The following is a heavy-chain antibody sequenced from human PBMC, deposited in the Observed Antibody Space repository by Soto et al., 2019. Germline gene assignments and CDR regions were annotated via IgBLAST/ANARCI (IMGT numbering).Heavy chain of an antibody. CDR3: ARHRGIVVVVAAIFNYGMDV. Sequence: SETLSLTCTVSGGSISSSSYYWGWIRQPPGKGMEWIGSIYYSGSTYYNPSLKSQVTISVDTSKNQFSLKLSSVTAADTAVYYCARHRGIVVVVAAIFNYGMDVWGQGTTVT. V-gene: IGHV4-39*01. J-gene: IGHJ6*02. CDR2: IYYSGST. D-gene: IGHD2-15*01. CDR1: GGSISSSSYY.